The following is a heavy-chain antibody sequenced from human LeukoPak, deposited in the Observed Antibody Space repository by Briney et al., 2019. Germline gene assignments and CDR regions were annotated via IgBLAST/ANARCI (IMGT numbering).Heavy chain of an antibody. V-gene: IGHV4-34*01. CDR3: ARDMSYYDSSGYIDY. J-gene: IGHJ4*02. Sequence: PSETLSLTCAVYGGSFSGYYWSWIRQPPGKGLEWIGEINHSGSTNYNPSLKSRVTISVDTSKNQFSLKLSSVTAADTAVYYCARDMSYYDSSGYIDYWGQGTLVTVSS. D-gene: IGHD3-22*01. CDR1: GGSFSGYY. CDR2: INHSGST.